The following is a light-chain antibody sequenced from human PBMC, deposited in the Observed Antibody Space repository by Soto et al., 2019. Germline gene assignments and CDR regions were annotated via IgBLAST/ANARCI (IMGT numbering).Light chain of an antibody. V-gene: IGKV3-20*01. CDR1: QSVSSSY. CDR3: QQYGISPT. Sequence: EIVLTHSPGTLSLSPGEIATLSCRASQSVSSSYLAWYQQKPGQAPRLLIYGASSRATGIPDRFSGSGSGTDFTLTIRRLESLDFAVYYRQQYGISPTFCGGPNADIK. J-gene: IGKJ4*01. CDR2: GAS.